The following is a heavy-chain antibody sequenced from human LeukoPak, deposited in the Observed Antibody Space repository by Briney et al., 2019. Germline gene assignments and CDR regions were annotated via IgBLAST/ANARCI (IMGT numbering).Heavy chain of an antibody. D-gene: IGHD2-2*01. CDR3: ARVGPRDCSSTSCYGSDDAFDI. CDR2: IYYSGST. J-gene: IGHJ3*02. CDR1: GGSISSYD. V-gene: IGHV4-59*01. Sequence: SETLSLTCTVSGGSISSYDWSWIRQPPGKGLEWIGYIYYSGSTNYNPSLKSRVTISVDTSKNQFSLKLSSVSAADTAVYYCARVGPRDCSSTSCYGSDDAFDIWGQGTMVTVTS.